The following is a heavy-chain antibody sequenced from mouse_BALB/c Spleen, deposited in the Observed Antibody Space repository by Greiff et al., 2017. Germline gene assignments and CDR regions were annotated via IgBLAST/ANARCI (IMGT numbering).Heavy chain of an antibody. V-gene: IGHV1-7*01. D-gene: IGHD2-14*01. Sequence: VKLQESGAELAKPGASVKMSCKASGYTFTSYWMHWVKQRPGQGLEWIGYINPSTGYTEYNQKFKDKATLTADKSSSTAYMQLSSLTSEDSAVYYCARGGVRPYYYAMDYWGQGTSVTVSS. CDR3: ARGGVRPYYYAMDY. CDR2: INPSTGYT. J-gene: IGHJ4*01. CDR1: GYTFTSYW.